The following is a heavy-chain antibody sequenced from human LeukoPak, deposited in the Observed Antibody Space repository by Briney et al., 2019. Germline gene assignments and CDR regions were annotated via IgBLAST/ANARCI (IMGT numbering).Heavy chain of an antibody. CDR1: GFTFSSYA. D-gene: IGHD4-17*01. V-gene: IGHV3-30-3*01. CDR2: ISYDGSNK. CDR3: AKEAYGDYVYYYYGMDV. J-gene: IGHJ6*02. Sequence: PGGSLRLSCAASGFTFSSYAMHWVRQAPGKGLEWVAVISYDGSNKYYADSVKGRFTISRDNSKNTLYLQMNSLRAEDTAVYYCAKEAYGDYVYYYYGMDVWGQGTTVTVSS.